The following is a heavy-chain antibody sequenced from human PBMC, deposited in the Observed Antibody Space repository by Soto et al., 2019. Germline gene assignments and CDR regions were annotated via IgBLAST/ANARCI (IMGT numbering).Heavy chain of an antibody. J-gene: IGHJ6*02. Sequence: ASVKVSCKASGYTFTGYYMHWVRQAPGQGLEWMGWINPNGGGTNYAQKFQGRVTMTRDTSISTAYMELSRLRSDDTAVYYCARASRLYYYYGMDVWGQGTTVTVSS. CDR2: INPNGGGT. CDR3: ARASRLYYYYGMDV. CDR1: GYTFTGYY. D-gene: IGHD6-13*01. V-gene: IGHV1-2*02.